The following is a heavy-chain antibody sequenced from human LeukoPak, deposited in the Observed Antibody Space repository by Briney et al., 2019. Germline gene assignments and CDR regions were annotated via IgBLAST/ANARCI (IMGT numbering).Heavy chain of an antibody. Sequence: GGTLRLSCAASGFTLPYGMSWVRQAPGKGLEWVSYVSATGYTTSYADSVKGRFTISRDNAKNTVFLQMDSLRADDTAVYYCAKGAVGKTESSGYPSHFDYWGQGTLVTVSS. D-gene: IGHD3-22*01. CDR1: GFTLPYG. V-gene: IGHV3-23*01. J-gene: IGHJ4*02. CDR2: VSATGYTT. CDR3: AKGAVGKTESSGYPSHFDY.